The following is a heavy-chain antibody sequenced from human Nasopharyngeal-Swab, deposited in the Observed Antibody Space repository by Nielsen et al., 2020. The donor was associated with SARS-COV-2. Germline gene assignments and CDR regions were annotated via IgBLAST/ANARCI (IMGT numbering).Heavy chain of an antibody. CDR1: GGTFSSYA. CDR3: ARSSGWYVTLDY. Sequence: SVKVSCKASGGTFSSYAISWVRQAPGQGLEWMGGIIPIFGTANYAQKFQGRVTITADESASTAYMELSSLRSEDTAVYYCARSSGWYVTLDYWGQGTLVTVSS. D-gene: IGHD6-19*01. J-gene: IGHJ4*02. CDR2: IIPIFGTA. V-gene: IGHV1-69*13.